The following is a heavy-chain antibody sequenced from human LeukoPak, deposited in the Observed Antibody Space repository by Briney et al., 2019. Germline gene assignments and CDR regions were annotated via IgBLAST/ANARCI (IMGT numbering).Heavy chain of an antibody. CDR3: ARGGGAIGAFDI. J-gene: IGHJ3*02. V-gene: IGHV4-59*12. D-gene: IGHD2-21*01. Sequence: SETLSLTCTVSGGSISSYYWSWIRQSPGKGLEWIGYIYYTGRTNYNPSLKSRVTISVDRSKNQFSLKLSSVTAADTAVYYCARGGGAIGAFDIWGQGTMVTVSS. CDR2: IYYTGRT. CDR1: GGSISSYY.